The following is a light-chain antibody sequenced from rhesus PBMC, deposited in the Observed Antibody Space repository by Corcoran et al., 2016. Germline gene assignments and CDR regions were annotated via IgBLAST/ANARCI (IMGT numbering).Light chain of an antibody. Sequence: DIQMTQSPSSLSASVGDRVTITCRTSENVNNYLNWYQQKPGKAPKHLNYKASTLQSGVPSRFSGSGSGTDYTFTISSLQSEDVATDYCQHNYGTPFTFGPGTKLDIK. J-gene: IGKJ3*01. V-gene: IGKV1-74*01. CDR3: QHNYGTPFT. CDR2: KAS. CDR1: ENVNNY.